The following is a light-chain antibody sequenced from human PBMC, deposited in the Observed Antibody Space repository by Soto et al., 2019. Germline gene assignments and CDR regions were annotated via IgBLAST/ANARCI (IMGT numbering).Light chain of an antibody. CDR2: GAS. Sequence: EIVMTQSPATLSVSPVEIAKLYCIASQSVSSNLAWYQQTPGQAPRLLIYGASTRATGIPARFSGSGSGTEFTLTISSLQSEDFAVYYCQQYNNWPLTVGGGT. CDR1: QSVSSN. J-gene: IGKJ4*01. CDR3: QQYNNWPLT. V-gene: IGKV3-15*01.